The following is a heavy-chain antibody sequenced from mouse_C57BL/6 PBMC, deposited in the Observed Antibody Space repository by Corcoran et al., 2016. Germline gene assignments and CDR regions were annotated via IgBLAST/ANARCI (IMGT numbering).Heavy chain of an antibody. CDR3: ARRDTGRTESFAY. CDR2: INPNNGGT. V-gene: IGHV1-26*01. J-gene: IGHJ3*01. CDR1: GYTFTDYY. D-gene: IGHD1-1*01. Sequence: EVQLQQSGPELVKPGASVKISCKASGYTFTDYYMNWVTQSHGKSLEWIGDINPNNGGTSYNQKFKGKATLTVDKSSSTAYMELRSLTSEDSAVYYCARRDTGRTESFAYWGQGTLVIVSA.